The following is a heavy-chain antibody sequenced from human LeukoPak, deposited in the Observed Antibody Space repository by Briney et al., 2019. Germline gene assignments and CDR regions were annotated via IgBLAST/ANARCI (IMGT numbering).Heavy chain of an antibody. D-gene: IGHD6-13*01. Sequence: GRSLRLSCAASGFTFSSYGMHWVRQAPGKGLEWVAVISYDGSNKYYADSVKGRFTISRDNSKNTLYLQMNSLRDEDTAVYYCANQPGIAAYWGQGTLVTVSS. CDR2: ISYDGSNK. CDR1: GFTFSSYG. V-gene: IGHV3-30*18. J-gene: IGHJ4*02. CDR3: ANQPGIAAY.